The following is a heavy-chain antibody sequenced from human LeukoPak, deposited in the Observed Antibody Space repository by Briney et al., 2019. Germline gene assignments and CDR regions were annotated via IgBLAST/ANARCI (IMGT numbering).Heavy chain of an antibody. CDR3: ARSKLGVCYDY. CDR1: GYTFTSYY. J-gene: IGHJ4*02. Sequence: GASVKVSCKASGYTFTSYYMHWVRQAPGQGLEWMGIINPSGGSTSYAQKFQGRVTMTRDMSTSTVYMELRSLRSEDTAVYYCARSKLGVCYDYWGQGTLVTVSS. CDR2: INPSGGST. D-gene: IGHD2-8*01. V-gene: IGHV1-46*01.